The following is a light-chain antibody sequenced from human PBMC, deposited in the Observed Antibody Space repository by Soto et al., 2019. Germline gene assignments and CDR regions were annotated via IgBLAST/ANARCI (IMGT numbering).Light chain of an antibody. CDR3: QQYGSSPRT. CDR2: VAS. J-gene: IGKJ1*01. Sequence: EIVLTQSPGTLPLSPGKRATLACRASQSVSSYSLAWFQQKPGQPPRLLLYVASIRATRIPDRFSGSGSGTDFTLTSSTLEPEDLAVYYCQQYGSSPRTFGQGTKVE. CDR1: QSVSSYS. V-gene: IGKV3-20*01.